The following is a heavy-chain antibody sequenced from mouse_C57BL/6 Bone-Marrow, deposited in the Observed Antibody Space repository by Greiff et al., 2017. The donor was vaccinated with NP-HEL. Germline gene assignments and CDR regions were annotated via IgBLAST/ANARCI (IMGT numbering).Heavy chain of an antibody. CDR2: ISDGGSYT. Sequence: EVKLMASGGGLVKPGGSLKLSCAASGFTFSSYAMSWVRQTPEKRLEWVATISDGGSYTYYPDNVKGRFTISRDNAKNNLYLQMSHLKSEDTAMYYCAREGNYELGRFAYWGQGTLVTVSA. D-gene: IGHD2-1*01. V-gene: IGHV5-4*01. CDR1: GFTFSSYA. CDR3: AREGNYELGRFAY. J-gene: IGHJ3*01.